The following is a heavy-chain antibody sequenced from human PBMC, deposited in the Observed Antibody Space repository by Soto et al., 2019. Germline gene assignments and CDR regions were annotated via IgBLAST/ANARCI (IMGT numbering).Heavy chain of an antibody. V-gene: IGHV1-18*01. D-gene: IGHD2-15*01. CDR1: GYTFTSYG. CDR2: ISAYIGNT. J-gene: IGHJ6*02. CDR3: ALTVVSDYYYYYGMDV. Sequence: GASVKVSCKASGYTFTSYGISWVRQAPGQGLEWMGWISAYIGNTNYAQKLQGRVTITTDKSTSTAYMELSSLRSEDTAVYYCALTVVSDYYYYYGMDVWGQGTTVTVSS.